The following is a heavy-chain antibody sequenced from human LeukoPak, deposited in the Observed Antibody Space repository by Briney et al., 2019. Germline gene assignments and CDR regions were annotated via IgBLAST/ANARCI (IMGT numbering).Heavy chain of an antibody. J-gene: IGHJ4*02. CDR1: GDSINNDNYY. D-gene: IGHD3-3*01. Sequence: SETLSLTCYVSGDSINNDNYYWGWIRQPPGKGLEWIGSLYYTGSAYYNPSLRSRVTISVDTSKNQFSLRLGSVTAADTAVYYCARHNYDFWSAVDFWGQGALVTVSS. CDR2: LYYTGSA. V-gene: IGHV4-39*01. CDR3: ARHNYDFWSAVDF.